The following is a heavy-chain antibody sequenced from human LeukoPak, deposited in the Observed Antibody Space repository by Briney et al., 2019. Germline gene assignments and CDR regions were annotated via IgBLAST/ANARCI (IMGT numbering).Heavy chain of an antibody. CDR1: GGSISSYY. D-gene: IGHD3-22*01. CDR3: ASSYYYDSSVPWYFDY. CDR2: IYYSGST. J-gene: IGHJ4*02. Sequence: SETLSLTCAVSGGSISSYYWSWIRQPPGKGLEWIGYIYYSGSTNYNPSLKSRVTISVDTSKNQFSLKLSSVTAADTAVYYCASSYYYDSSVPWYFDYWGQGTLVTVSS. V-gene: IGHV4-59*01.